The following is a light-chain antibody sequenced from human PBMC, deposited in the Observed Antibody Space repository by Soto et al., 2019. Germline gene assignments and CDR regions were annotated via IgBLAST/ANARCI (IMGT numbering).Light chain of an antibody. V-gene: IGKV1-39*01. CDR3: LQSYSTLFT. Sequence: EIEMTQSPSSLSASVGDRVTITCRASQTIIRYLNWYQQKPGRAPNLLIYAASSLQSGVPSRFSGSGSGTELTLTISSLQPEDFATYYYLQSYSTLFTFGPGNKVEIK. CDR2: AAS. J-gene: IGKJ3*01. CDR1: QTIIRY.